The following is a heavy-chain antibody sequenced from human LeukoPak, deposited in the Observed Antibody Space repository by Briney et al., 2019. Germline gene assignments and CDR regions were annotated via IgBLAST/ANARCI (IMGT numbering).Heavy chain of an antibody. CDR1: GFTFNNAW. V-gene: IGHV3-15*01. CDR2: IKTKTDGGPT. CDR3: TTNDAFDI. J-gene: IGHJ3*02. Sequence: PGGSLRLSCAGSGFTFNNAWMNWVRQAPGKGLEWVGRIKTKTDGGPTDYAAPVKGRFTISRDDSKNTVYLQMNSLKTEDTAVYYCTTNDAFDIWGQGTVVTVSS.